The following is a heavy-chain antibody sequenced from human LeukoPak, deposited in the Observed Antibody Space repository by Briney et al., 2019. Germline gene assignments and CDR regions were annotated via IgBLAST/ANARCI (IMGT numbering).Heavy chain of an antibody. CDR2: IYYTGSI. CDR3: ARHLSLGEYFQH. J-gene: IGHJ1*01. D-gene: IGHD2/OR15-2a*01. Sequence: PSETLSLTCTVSGGSISSSTYYWGWIRQPPGKGLEWIGSIYYTGSIYYNPSLKSRVTISLDTSKNQFSLKLSSVTAADTAVYSCARHLSLGEYFQHWGQGTLVTVSS. CDR1: GGSISSSTYY. V-gene: IGHV4-39*01.